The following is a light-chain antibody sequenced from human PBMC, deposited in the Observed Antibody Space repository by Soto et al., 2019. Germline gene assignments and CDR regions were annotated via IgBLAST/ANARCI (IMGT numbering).Light chain of an antibody. CDR2: GAS. V-gene: IGKV3-20*01. Sequence: EIVLTQSPGTLSLSPGERATLSCRASQSVSSNSLAWYQQKPGQAPRLLIYGASRRATGIPDRFRGSGSGTAVTLTISRLEPEDFAVYYCQQYGSSPRTFGQGTKLEIK. CDR1: QSVSSNS. J-gene: IGKJ2*01. CDR3: QQYGSSPRT.